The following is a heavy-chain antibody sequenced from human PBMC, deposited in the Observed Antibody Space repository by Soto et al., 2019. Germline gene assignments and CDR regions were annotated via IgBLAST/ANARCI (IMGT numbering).Heavy chain of an antibody. Sequence: QLQLQESGSGLVKPTQTLSLTCGVSGGSISSDNYSWSWIRQPPGKGLEWIGYIYQIGRTYYTPSLRSRVTISVDRSKNQFSLKLRSVTAADTAVYYCARAYYYDSSGYRGDAFDIWGQGTMVTVSS. D-gene: IGHD3-22*01. V-gene: IGHV4-30-2*01. CDR1: GGSISSDNYS. J-gene: IGHJ3*02. CDR2: IYQIGRT. CDR3: ARAYYYDSSGYRGDAFDI.